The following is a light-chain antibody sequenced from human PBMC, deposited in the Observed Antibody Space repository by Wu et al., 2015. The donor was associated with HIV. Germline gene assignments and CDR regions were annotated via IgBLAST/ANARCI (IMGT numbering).Light chain of an antibody. V-gene: IGKV3-20*01. Sequence: EIVLTQSPGTLSLSPGERVTLSCRASQTVNSKYLAWYQQKFGQPPRPLIYGSSIRATGIPDRFSGSGSGTDFSLTISRLEPEDFAVYYCQRYGSSSYTFGQGTKLE. CDR1: QTVNSKY. CDR2: GSS. J-gene: IGKJ2*01. CDR3: QRYGSSSYT.